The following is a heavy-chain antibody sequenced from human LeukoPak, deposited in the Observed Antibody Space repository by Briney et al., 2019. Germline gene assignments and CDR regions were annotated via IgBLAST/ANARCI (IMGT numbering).Heavy chain of an antibody. Sequence: SETLSLTCTVSGGSISSSSYYWGWIRQPPGKGLEWIGSIYYSGSTYYNPSLKSRVTISVDTSKNQFSLKLSSVTAADTAVYYCARRYCSSTSCYDAFDIWGQGTMVTVSS. CDR2: IYYSGST. CDR3: ARRYCSSTSCYDAFDI. CDR1: GGSISSSSYY. V-gene: IGHV4-39*07. D-gene: IGHD2-2*01. J-gene: IGHJ3*02.